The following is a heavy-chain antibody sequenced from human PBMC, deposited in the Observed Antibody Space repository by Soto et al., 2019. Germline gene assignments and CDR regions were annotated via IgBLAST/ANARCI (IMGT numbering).Heavy chain of an antibody. CDR1: GGSISSYY. J-gene: IGHJ4*02. Sequence: LSLTCTVSGGSISSYYWSWIRQSAGKGLEWIGRIYTSGSANYNPSLKSRVTMSVDTSKSQFSLKMSSVTAADTAVYYCTMTVTMVRGPLDYFDYWGQGTLVTVSS. V-gene: IGHV4-4*07. CDR2: IYTSGSA. CDR3: TMTVTMVRGPLDYFDY. D-gene: IGHD3-10*01.